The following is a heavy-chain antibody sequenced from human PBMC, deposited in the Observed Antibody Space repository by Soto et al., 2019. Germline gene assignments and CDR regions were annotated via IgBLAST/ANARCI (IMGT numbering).Heavy chain of an antibody. J-gene: IGHJ4*02. D-gene: IGHD3-10*01. V-gene: IGHV4-59*08. Sequence: SETLSLTCTVSGGSISSYYWSWIRQPPGKGLEWIGYIYYSGSTNYNPSLKSRVTISVDTSKNQFSLKLSSVTAADTAVYYCATSTYYGSGFDXWGQGTLVTVSS. CDR3: ATSTYYGSGFDX. CDR2: IYYSGST. CDR1: GGSISSYY.